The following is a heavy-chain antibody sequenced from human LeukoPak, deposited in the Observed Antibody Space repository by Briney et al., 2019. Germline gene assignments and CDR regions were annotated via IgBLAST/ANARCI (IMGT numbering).Heavy chain of an antibody. V-gene: IGHV4-59*02. J-gene: IGHJ4*02. Sequence: SETLSLTCTVSGGSVSSWYWSWIRQPPGKGLEWIGYIYDSGNTNYNPSLKSRVTISIDTSKNQFSLRLASVTAADTATYYCARETSLTGYASGLGFNYWGQGILVTVSS. D-gene: IGHD6-19*01. CDR2: IYDSGNT. CDR1: GGSVSSWY. CDR3: ARETSLTGYASGLGFNY.